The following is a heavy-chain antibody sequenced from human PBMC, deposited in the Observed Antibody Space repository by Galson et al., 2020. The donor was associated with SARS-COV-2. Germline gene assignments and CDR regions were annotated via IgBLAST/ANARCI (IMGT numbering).Heavy chain of an antibody. CDR1: GFTFSSYG. CDR2: IWYDGSNK. CDR3: AKAAYDFWSGLFDY. J-gene: IGHJ4*02. Sequence: GGSLRLSCAASGFTFSSYGMHWVRQAPGKGLEWVAAIWYDGSNKYYADSVKGRFTISRDNSKNTLYLQMNSLRAEDTAVYYCAKAAYDFWSGLFDYWGQGTLVTVSS. V-gene: IGHV3-33*06. D-gene: IGHD3-3*01.